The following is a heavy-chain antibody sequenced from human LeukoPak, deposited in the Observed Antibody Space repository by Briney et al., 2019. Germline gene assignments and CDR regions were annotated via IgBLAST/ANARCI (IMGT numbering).Heavy chain of an antibody. CDR2: ISTSGINI. J-gene: IGHJ6*03. CDR3: AKGQGGVIIWRHYMDV. Sequence: GGSLRLSCAASGFVFSNYNMHWVRQAPGKGLEWVSYISTSGINIYYADSVKGRFTISRHNAKDSLFLQMNSLRAEDTAVYYCAKGQGGVIIWRHYMDVWGKGTTVTVSS. V-gene: IGHV3-48*04. CDR1: GFVFSNYN. D-gene: IGHD3-10*01.